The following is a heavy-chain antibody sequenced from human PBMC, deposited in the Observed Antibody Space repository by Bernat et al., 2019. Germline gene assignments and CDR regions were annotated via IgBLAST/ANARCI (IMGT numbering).Heavy chain of an antibody. Sequence: EVQLLESGGGLVQPGGSLRLSCAASGFTFSSYAMSWVRQAPGKGLEWVSAISGSGGSTYYADSVKGRFTISRDNSKNTLYLQMNSLRAEDTAVYYCAKDNTRILRDFDWLSPFDAFDIWGQGTMVTVSS. V-gene: IGHV3-23*01. CDR1: GFTFSSYA. D-gene: IGHD3-9*01. J-gene: IGHJ3*02. CDR2: ISGSGGST. CDR3: AKDNTRILRDFDWLSPFDAFDI.